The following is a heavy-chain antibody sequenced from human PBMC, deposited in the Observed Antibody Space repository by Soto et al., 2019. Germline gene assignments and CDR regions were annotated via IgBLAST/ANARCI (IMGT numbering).Heavy chain of an antibody. CDR1: GYTFTSYA. J-gene: IGHJ3*02. D-gene: IGHD6-19*01. CDR2: INAGNGNT. V-gene: IGHV1-3*01. CDR3: ARGGRWLVLSDDAFDI. Sequence: ASVKVSCKASGYTFTSYAMHWVRQAPGQRLEWMGWINAGNGNTKYSQKFQGRVTITRDTSASTAYMELSSLRSEDTAVYYCARGGRWLVLSDDAFDIWGQGTMVTVSS.